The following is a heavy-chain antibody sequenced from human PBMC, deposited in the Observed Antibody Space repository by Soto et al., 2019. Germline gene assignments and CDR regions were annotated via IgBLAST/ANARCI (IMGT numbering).Heavy chain of an antibody. CDR3: AHARNLITEDAQVGDFDY. CDR1: GFSLNTDGEG. CDR2: IYWDDDE. D-gene: IGHD3-10*01. Sequence: QITLKESGPTQVKPTQPLTLTCSFSGFSLNTDGEGVGWVRQPPGEALEWLALIYWDDDERYSQSLKTRLTITKDPSKNQVVLIMTNMDPVDTATYYCAHARNLITEDAQVGDFDYWGQGTLVTVSS. V-gene: IGHV2-5*02. J-gene: IGHJ4*02.